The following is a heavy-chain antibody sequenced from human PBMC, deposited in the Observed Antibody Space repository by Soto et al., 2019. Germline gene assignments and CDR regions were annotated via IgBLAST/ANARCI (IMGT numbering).Heavy chain of an antibody. D-gene: IGHD4-4*01. Sequence: DVQLLESGGRLVQPGGSLRLSCAASGFTFNAYSLSWVRQAPGKGLEWVSAISTTGGSTYYAGSVKGRFTISRGNSQNTLSLQMNSLSAEDTAVYYCARPDGATYSFRFWGQGTLVTVSS. V-gene: IGHV3-23*01. CDR2: ISTTGGST. J-gene: IGHJ4*02. CDR1: GFTFNAYS. CDR3: ARPDGATYSFRF.